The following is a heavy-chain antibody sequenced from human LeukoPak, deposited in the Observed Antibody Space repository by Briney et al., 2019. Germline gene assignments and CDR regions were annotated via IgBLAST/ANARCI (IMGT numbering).Heavy chain of an antibody. D-gene: IGHD6-19*01. J-gene: IGHJ4*02. Sequence: SETLSLTCAVYGGSFSGYYWGCIRQPPGKGLEWIGYIYYSGSTYYNPSLKSRVTISVDTSKNQFSLKLSSVTAADTAVYYCVRVPYSSGPYYFDYWGQGTLVTVSS. V-gene: IGHV4-34*01. CDR1: GGSFSGYY. CDR2: IYYSGST. CDR3: VRVPYSSGPYYFDY.